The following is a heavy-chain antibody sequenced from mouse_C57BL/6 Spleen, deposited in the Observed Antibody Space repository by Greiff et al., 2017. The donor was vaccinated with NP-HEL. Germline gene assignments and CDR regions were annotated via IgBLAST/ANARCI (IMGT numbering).Heavy chain of an antibody. V-gene: IGHV7-3*01. CDR1: GFTFTDYY. CDR3: ASSIYYGNYYAMDY. J-gene: IGHJ4*01. D-gene: IGHD2-1*01. Sequence: EVMLVESGGGLVQPGGSLSLSCAASGFTFTDYYMSWVRQPPGKALEWLGFIRNKANGYTTEYSASVKGRFTISRDNSQSILYLQMNALRADDSATYYWASSIYYGNYYAMDYWGQGTSVTVSS. CDR2: IRNKANGYTT.